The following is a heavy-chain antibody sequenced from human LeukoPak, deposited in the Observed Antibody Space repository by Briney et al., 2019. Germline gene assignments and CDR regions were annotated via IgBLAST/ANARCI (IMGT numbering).Heavy chain of an antibody. Sequence: GGSLRLSCAASGFTFSSYAMSWVRQAPGKGLEWVSVIYSGDNTYYADSVKGRFTISRDNSKNTLYLQMNSLRAEDTAVYYCVREDYSYYGLDVWGQGTTVTVSS. CDR2: IYSGDNT. J-gene: IGHJ6*02. CDR1: GFTFSSYA. V-gene: IGHV3-23*03. CDR3: VREDYSYYGLDV.